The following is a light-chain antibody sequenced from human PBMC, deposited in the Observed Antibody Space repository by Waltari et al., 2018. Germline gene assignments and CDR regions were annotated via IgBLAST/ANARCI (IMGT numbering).Light chain of an antibody. V-gene: IGLV2-14*03. J-gene: IGLJ2*01. Sequence: QSALTQPASVSGSLAQSITISCSGTSSDIGGYSYVSWYRQSPGKAPTPIIHDINKRPSEVSDRFSGSRSGNTATLTISGLQAEDEAHYFCSSHSSRITLIFGGGTKLTVL. CDR3: SSHSSRITLI. CDR2: DIN. CDR1: SSDIGGYSY.